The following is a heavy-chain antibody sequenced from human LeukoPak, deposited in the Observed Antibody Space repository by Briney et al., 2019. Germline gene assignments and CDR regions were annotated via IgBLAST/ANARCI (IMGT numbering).Heavy chain of an antibody. J-gene: IGHJ3*02. V-gene: IGHV4-61*02. CDR2: IYSSGST. Sequence: SETLSLTCTVSVGSISSGSYYWSWIRQPAGKGLEWIGRIYSSGSTNYNPSLKSRVTMSVDTSKNQFSLNLSSVTAADTALYYCASTDSNGGAFDIWGQGTVVTVSS. D-gene: IGHD3-22*01. CDR1: VGSISSGSYY. CDR3: ASTDSNGGAFDI.